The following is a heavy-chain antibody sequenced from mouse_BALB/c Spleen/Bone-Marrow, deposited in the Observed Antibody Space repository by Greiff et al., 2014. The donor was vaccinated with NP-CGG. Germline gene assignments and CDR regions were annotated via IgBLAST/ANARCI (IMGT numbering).Heavy chain of an antibody. CDR3: ARPFTTVVATVFAY. D-gene: IGHD1-1*01. Sequence: LVXXXGDLVKPGGSLKLSCAASGFSFSGYGMSWVRQTPDKRLEWVATIGVGGTYTYYPDSVKGRFTISRDNAKNTLYLRMSSLKSEDTAMYYCARPFTTVVATVFAYWGQGTLVTVSA. CDR2: IGVGGTYT. CDR1: GFSFSGYG. J-gene: IGHJ3*01. V-gene: IGHV5-6*01.